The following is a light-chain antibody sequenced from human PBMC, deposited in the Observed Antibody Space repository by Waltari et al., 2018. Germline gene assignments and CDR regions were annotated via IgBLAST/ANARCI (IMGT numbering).Light chain of an antibody. V-gene: IGLV3-1*01. CDR3: QPWHAISAG. CDR2: QDT. CDR1: QLGNKY. Sequence: SYELTQPPSVSVSPGQTASITCCGGQLGNKYVSWYQQKPGQAPVLLIYQDTKRPSGLPERLSCSISGNTASLSISSTPVIDEGHYYCQPWHAISAGLGGGTNLTDL. J-gene: IGLJ2*01.